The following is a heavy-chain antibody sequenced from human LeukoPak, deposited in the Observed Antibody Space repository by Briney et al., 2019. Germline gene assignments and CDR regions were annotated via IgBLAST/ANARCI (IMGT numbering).Heavy chain of an antibody. Sequence: GGSLRLSCAASGFTFNTYETNWVRQAPGKGLEWVSYISSRSGSTIYYAESVKGRFTISRDNAKDSLYLQMNSLRAEDTAMYYCARRGPTYWYFDLWGRGTLVTVSS. D-gene: IGHD3-10*01. CDR3: ARRGPTYWYFDL. J-gene: IGHJ2*01. V-gene: IGHV3-48*03. CDR2: ISSRSGSTI. CDR1: GFTFNTYE.